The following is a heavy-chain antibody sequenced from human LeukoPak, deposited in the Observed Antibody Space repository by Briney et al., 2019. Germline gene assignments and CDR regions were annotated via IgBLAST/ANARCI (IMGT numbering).Heavy chain of an antibody. V-gene: IGHV3-13*01. J-gene: IGHJ3*02. CDR3: ARFGPDAFDI. CDR1: GFTFSDYD. CDR2: IGTVGDT. Sequence: GGSLRLSCAASGFTFSDYDMHWVRQVTGRGLEWVSTIGTVGDTYYRDSVKGRFTISRENANNSLYLQMNSLRGGDTAVYNCARFGPDAFDIWGPGTMVTVSS. D-gene: IGHD3-16*01.